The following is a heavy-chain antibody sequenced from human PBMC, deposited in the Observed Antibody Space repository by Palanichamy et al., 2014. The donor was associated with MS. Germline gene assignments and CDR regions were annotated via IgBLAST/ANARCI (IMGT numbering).Heavy chain of an antibody. Sequence: QVQLQQWGAGLLKPSETLSLTCAVYGGVLQWLLLELDPPAPRKGLEWIGEINHSGSTNYNPSLKSRVTISVDTSKNQFSLKLSSVTAADTAVYYCARGRRYYYDSSGYNYWGQGTLVTVSS. CDR1: GGVLQWLL. V-gene: IGHV4-34*01. CDR3: ARGRRYYYDSSGYNY. D-gene: IGHD3-22*01. J-gene: IGHJ4*02. CDR2: INHSGST.